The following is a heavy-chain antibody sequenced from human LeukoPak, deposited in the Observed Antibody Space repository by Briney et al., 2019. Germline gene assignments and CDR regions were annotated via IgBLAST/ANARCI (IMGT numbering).Heavy chain of an antibody. Sequence: ASVKVSCKASGYTFTSYGISRVRQAPGQGLESMRWISAYNGNTNYAQKLQGRVTMTTDTSTSTAYMELRSLRSDDTAVYYCARDLPGYCSGGSCYSSDYWGQGTLVTVSS. D-gene: IGHD2-15*01. CDR1: GYTFTSYG. J-gene: IGHJ4*02. CDR3: ARDLPGYCSGGSCYSSDY. V-gene: IGHV1-18*01. CDR2: ISAYNGNT.